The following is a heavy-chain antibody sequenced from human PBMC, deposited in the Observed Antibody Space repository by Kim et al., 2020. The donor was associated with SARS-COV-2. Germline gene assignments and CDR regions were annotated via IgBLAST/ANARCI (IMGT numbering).Heavy chain of an antibody. J-gene: IGHJ4*02. CDR1: GGSINSHY. CDR3: ARSISSAYYAFDY. V-gene: IGHV4-59*11. D-gene: IGHD3-22*01. CDR2: IYDSVST. Sequence: SETLSLTCTVSGGSINSHYWTWVRQPPGKGLEWIGFIYDSVSTNYNPSLKSRVTISLDTSKKYFSLKLSSVTAADAAVYHCARSISSAYYAFDYWGQGTLVTVSS.